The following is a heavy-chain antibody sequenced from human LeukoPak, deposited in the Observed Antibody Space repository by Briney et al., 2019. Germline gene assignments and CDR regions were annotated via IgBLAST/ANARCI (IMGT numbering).Heavy chain of an antibody. CDR3: AARLQSATWPADY. CDR2: IVVGSGNT. CDR1: GFTFTSSA. J-gene: IGHJ4*02. V-gene: IGHV1-58*01. D-gene: IGHD5-18*01. Sequence: AVKVSCKASGFTFTSSAVQWVRQARGQRLEWIGWIVVGSGNTNYAQKFQERVTITRDMSTSTAYMELSSLRSAGTAVYYCAARLQSATWPADYWGQGTLVTVSS.